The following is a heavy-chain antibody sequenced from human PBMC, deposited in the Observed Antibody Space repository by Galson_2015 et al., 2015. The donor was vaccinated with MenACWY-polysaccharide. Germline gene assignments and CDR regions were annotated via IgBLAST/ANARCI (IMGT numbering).Heavy chain of an antibody. CDR1: GFTFSSYS. V-gene: IGHV3-21*01. CDR2: ISSSSSYI. Sequence: RLSCADSGFTFSSYSMNWVRQAPGKGLEWVSSISSSSSYIYYADSVKGRFTISRDNAKNSLYLQMNSLRAEDTAVYYCARSGSGWPDYCLDYWGQGTLVTVSS. D-gene: IGHD6-19*01. J-gene: IGHJ4*02. CDR3: ARSGSGWPDYCLDY.